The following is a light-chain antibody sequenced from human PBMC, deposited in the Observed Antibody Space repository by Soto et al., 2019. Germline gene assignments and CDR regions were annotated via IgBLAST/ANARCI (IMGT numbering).Light chain of an antibody. J-gene: IGKJ2*01. CDR3: QQYYGTPHT. V-gene: IGKV4-1*01. CDR2: WAS. CDR1: QSVLYSPNNKNY. Sequence: DIVMTQSPDSLAVSLGERATINCKSSQSVLYSPNNKNYLAWYQQKTGHPPKLLIYWASSRESVVPDRFSGSGFGTDFALTISSLQAEDVAVYYCQQYYGTPHTFGQGTKLEIK.